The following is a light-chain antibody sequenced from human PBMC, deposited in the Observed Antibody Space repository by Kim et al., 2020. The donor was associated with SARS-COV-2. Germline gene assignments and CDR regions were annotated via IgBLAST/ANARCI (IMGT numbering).Light chain of an antibody. J-gene: IGLJ2*01. CDR1: KLGDKY. Sequence: VSVSPGQTASITCSGDKLGDKYTCWYQQKPGQSPVLVIYRDSRRPSGIPERFSGSNSGNTATLTISGTQTMDEADYYCQTWDSSGVFGGGTQLTVL. V-gene: IGLV3-1*01. CDR2: RDS. CDR3: QTWDSSGV.